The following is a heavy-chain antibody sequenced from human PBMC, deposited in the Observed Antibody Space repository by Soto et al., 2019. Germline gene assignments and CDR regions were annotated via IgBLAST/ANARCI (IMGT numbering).Heavy chain of an antibody. J-gene: IGHJ6*03. CDR3: ARDSYYDFWSGYYNRHYYYYYMDV. CDR2: ISSSGSTI. Sequence: QVQLVESGGGLVKPGGSLRLSCAASGFTFSDYYMSWIRQAPGKGLERVSYISSSGSTIYYADSVKGRFTISRDNAKNSLYLQMNSLRAEDTAVYYCARDSYYDFWSGYYNRHYYYYYMDVWGKGTTVTVSS. D-gene: IGHD3-3*01. V-gene: IGHV3-11*01. CDR1: GFTFSDYY.